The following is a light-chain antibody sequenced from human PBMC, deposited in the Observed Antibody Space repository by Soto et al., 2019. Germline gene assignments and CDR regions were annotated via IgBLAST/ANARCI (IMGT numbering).Light chain of an antibody. Sequence: QSALTQPASVSGSPGPWITISCTGPSSDVGGYNYVSWYQPYPGKAPKLMIYDVSGRPSGVSNRFSGSKSGNTASLTISGLQAEDEADYYCSSYTSSSLGVVFGGGTKLTVL. CDR1: SSDVGGYNY. J-gene: IGLJ2*01. CDR3: SSYTSSSLGVV. V-gene: IGLV2-14*03. CDR2: DVS.